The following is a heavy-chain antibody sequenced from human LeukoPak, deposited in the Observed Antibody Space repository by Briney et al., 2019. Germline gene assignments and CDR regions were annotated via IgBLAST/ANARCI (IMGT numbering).Heavy chain of an antibody. CDR3: ARGRYYGMDV. V-gene: IGHV3-74*01. CDR2: INSDGSST. Sequence: PGGSLRLSCAASAFTFSSYWMHWVRHAPGKGLMWVSRINSDGSSTSYADSVKGRFTISRDNAKNTLYLQMNSLRAEDTAVYHCARGRYYGMDVWGQGTTVTVSS. CDR1: AFTFSSYW. J-gene: IGHJ6*02.